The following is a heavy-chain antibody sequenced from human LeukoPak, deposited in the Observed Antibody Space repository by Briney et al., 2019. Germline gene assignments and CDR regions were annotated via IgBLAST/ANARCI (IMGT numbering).Heavy chain of an antibody. CDR3: ARATSLTAAKGVFYYYYMDV. D-gene: IGHD2-2*01. CDR1: GGTFSSYT. CDR2: TIPILGIA. Sequence: SVKVSCKASGGTFSSYTISWVRQAPGQGLEWMGRTIPILGIANYAQKFQGRVTITADKSTSTAYMELSSLRSEDTAVYYCARATSLTAAKGVFYYYYMDVWGKGTTVTVSS. J-gene: IGHJ6*03. V-gene: IGHV1-69*02.